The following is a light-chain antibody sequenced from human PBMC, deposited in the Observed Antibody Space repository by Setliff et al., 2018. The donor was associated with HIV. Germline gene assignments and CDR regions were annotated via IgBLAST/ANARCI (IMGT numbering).Light chain of an antibody. J-gene: IGLJ1*01. V-gene: IGLV2-14*01. CDR2: EVS. Sequence: QSVLTQPASVSGSTGQSITISCTGISSDVGGYNYVYWYPQHPGKAPKLMIYEVSNRPSGIYNRFSGSKSGNTASLTISGRQAEDEADYYCSSYRSGNTLVFGTGTKVTV. CDR1: SSDVGGYNY. CDR3: SSYRSGNTLV.